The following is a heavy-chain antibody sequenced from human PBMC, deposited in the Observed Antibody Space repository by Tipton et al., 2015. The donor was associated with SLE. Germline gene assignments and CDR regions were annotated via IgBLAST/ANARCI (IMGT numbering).Heavy chain of an antibody. Sequence: TLSLTCTVSGGSISRYYWSWIRQPPGKGLEWIGYAHYSGSTFNNPSLKSRVTISAVTSKNQFSLRVSSVTAADTAVYYCARAGTGTAWGTFDIWGPGTMVTVSS. CDR2: AHYSGST. J-gene: IGHJ3*02. CDR3: ARAGTGTAWGTFDI. V-gene: IGHV4-59*12. D-gene: IGHD1-14*01. CDR1: GGSISRYY.